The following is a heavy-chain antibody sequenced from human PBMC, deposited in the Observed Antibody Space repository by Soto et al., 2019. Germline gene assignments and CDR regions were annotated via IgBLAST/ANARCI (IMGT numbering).Heavy chain of an antibody. Sequence: ESGGGLVQPGGSLRLSCAASGFTFSSYSMNWVRQAPGKGLEWVSYISSSSSTIYYADSVKGRFTISRDNAKNSLYLQMNSLRDEDTAVYYCARGSYSSGWNDAFDIWGQGTMVTVSS. CDR1: GFTFSSYS. D-gene: IGHD6-19*01. CDR3: ARGSYSSGWNDAFDI. V-gene: IGHV3-48*02. CDR2: ISSSSSTI. J-gene: IGHJ3*02.